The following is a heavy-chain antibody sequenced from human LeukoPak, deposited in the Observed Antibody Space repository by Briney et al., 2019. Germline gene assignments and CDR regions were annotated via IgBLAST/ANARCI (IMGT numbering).Heavy chain of an antibody. CDR3: ARVGGPNSGSRSPPHVKVPSAEYFQH. V-gene: IGHV4-59*01. Sequence: KPPETLSLTCTVPGGSISSYYSSWIRQPPGKGLEWIGYIYYSGSTNYTPSLRSRVTISVDTSKNQFSLKLSSVTAADTAVYYCARVGGPNSGSRSPPHVKVPSAEYFQHWGQGTLVTVSS. D-gene: IGHD1-26*01. CDR2: IYYSGST. J-gene: IGHJ1*01. CDR1: GGSISSYY.